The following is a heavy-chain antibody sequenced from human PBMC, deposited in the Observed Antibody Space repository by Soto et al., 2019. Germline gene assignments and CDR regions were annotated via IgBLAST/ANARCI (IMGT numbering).Heavy chain of an antibody. CDR2: ISSSGDTT. D-gene: IGHD2-21*01. CDR3: AKDGRNWRGKHLVVVFDAFDI. Sequence: GGSLRLSCEASGFTFSIFAMTWVRQAPGKGLEWVSGISSSGDTTYYADSVKGRFTISRDNSKNTLYLQMNSLRAEDTAIYYCAKDGRNWRGKHLVVVFDAFDIWGRGTMVTVSS. J-gene: IGHJ3*02. V-gene: IGHV3-23*01. CDR1: GFTFSIFA.